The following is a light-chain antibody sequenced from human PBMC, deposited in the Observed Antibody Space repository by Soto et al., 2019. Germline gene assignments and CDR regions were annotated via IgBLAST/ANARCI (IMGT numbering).Light chain of an antibody. J-gene: IGLJ1*01. V-gene: IGLV2-23*01. CDR1: SSDVGSYNL. Sequence: QSSLTQPASVSGSPGQSITIACAGTSSDVGSYNLVSWYQQHPGKAPQPMIYEDSKRPSGVSNRFSGSKSGNTASLTISGLQAEDEADYHCCSYAGSRTYVFGTGTKVTVL. CDR2: EDS. CDR3: CSYAGSRTYV.